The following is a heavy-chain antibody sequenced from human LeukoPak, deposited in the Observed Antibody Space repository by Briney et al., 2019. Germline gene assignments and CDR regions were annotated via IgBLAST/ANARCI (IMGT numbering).Heavy chain of an antibody. CDR3: SRAPDRGY. CDR2: MNPNSGGT. Sequence: ASVKVSCKASGYTFTGYYLHWVRQAPGQGLEWMGWMNPNSGGTNYAQKFQGRVTMTRDTSISTAFMELSSLRSDDTAVYYCSRAPDRGYWGQGTLVTVSS. D-gene: IGHD7-27*01. CDR1: GYTFTGYY. V-gene: IGHV1-2*02. J-gene: IGHJ4*02.